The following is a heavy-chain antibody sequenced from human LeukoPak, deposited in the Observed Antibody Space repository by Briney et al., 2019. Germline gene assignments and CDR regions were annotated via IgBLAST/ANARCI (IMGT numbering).Heavy chain of an antibody. CDR2: ISGSGGST. D-gene: IGHD3-10*01. CDR3: AKDRITMVRGVTKYYFDY. J-gene: IGHJ4*02. Sequence: SGGSLRLSCAASGFTFSSYAMSWVRQAPGKGLEWVSAISGSGGSTYYADSVKGRFTISRDNSKNTLYLHMNSLRAEDTAVYYCAKDRITMVRGVTKYYFDYWGQGTLVTVSS. CDR1: GFTFSSYA. V-gene: IGHV3-23*01.